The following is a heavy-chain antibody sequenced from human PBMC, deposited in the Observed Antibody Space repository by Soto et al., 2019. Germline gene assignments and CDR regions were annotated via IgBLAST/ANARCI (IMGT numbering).Heavy chain of an antibody. Sequence: GGSLRLSCAASGFTFSSYGMHWVRQAPGKGLEWVAVISYDGSNKYYADSVKGRFTISRDNSKNTLYLQMNTLRAEDTAVYYCAKDHRSRSSTSCYLYYGMDVWGQGTTVTVSS. J-gene: IGHJ6*02. CDR3: AKDHRSRSSTSCYLYYGMDV. CDR2: ISYDGSNK. D-gene: IGHD2-2*01. CDR1: GFTFSSYG. V-gene: IGHV3-30*18.